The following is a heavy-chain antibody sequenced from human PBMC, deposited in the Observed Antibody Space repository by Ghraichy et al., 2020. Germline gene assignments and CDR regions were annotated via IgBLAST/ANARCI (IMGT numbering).Heavy chain of an antibody. D-gene: IGHD6-13*01. CDR2: ISAYNGNT. CDR1: GYTFTSYG. CDR3: ARVPRQLVHPSVYYGMDV. Sequence: ASVKVSCKASGYTFTSYGISWVRQAPGQGLEWMGWISAYNGNTNYAQKLQGRVTMTTDTSTSTAYMELRSLRSDDTAVYYCARVPRQLVHPSVYYGMDVWGQGTTVTVSS. J-gene: IGHJ6*02. V-gene: IGHV1-18*01.